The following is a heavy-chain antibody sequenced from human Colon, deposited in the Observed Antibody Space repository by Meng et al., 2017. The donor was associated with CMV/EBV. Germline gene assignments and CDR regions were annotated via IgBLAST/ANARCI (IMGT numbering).Heavy chain of an antibody. J-gene: IGHJ6*02. CDR1: GFTFSSYS. Sequence: GESLKISCAASGFTFSSYSMNWVRQTPGKGLVWVARINSDGSMTHYADSGKGRFTISRDNAKNTLYLQVNSLRAEDTAVYFCATSMAGTRYGMDVWGQGTTVTVSS. CDR2: INSDGSMT. D-gene: IGHD6-19*01. CDR3: ATSMAGTRYGMDV. V-gene: IGHV3-74*01.